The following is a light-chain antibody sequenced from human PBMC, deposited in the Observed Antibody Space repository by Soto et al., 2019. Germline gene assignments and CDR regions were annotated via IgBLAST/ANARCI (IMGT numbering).Light chain of an antibody. CDR1: QSVGSS. V-gene: IGKV3-20*01. Sequence: EIIMTQSPATLSVSPGEGATLSCRASQSVGSSLAWYQQKPGQAPRLLIYGASRRATGIPDRFSGSGSGTDFTLTISRLEPEDFAVYYCQQYGSSPWTFGQGTKVEIK. CDR2: GAS. CDR3: QQYGSSPWT. J-gene: IGKJ1*01.